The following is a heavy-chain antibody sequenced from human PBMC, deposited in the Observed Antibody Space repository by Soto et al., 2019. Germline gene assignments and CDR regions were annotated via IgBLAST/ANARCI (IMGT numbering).Heavy chain of an antibody. CDR2: INHSGST. J-gene: IGHJ5*02. CDR1: GGSFSGYY. CDR3: ARAPPNYHTWFDP. D-gene: IGHD3-10*01. V-gene: IGHV4-34*01. Sequence: QVQLQQWGAGLLKPSETLSLTCAVYGGSFSGYYWSWIRQPPGKGLEWIGEINHSGSTNYNPSLKSRVTISVDTSKNQFSLKLSSVTAADAAVYYCARAPPNYHTWFDPWGQGTLVTVSS.